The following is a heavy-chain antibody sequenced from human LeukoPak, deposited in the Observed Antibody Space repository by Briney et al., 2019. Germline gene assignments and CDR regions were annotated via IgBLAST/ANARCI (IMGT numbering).Heavy chain of an antibody. Sequence: PGGSLRRSCAASGFTFSSYSMNWVRQAPGKGLEWVSSISSSSSYIYYADSVKGRFTISRDNAKNSLYLQMNSLRAEDTAVYYCAREYRDIVVVVATPFDYWGQGTLVTVSS. CDR1: GFTFSSYS. D-gene: IGHD2-15*01. V-gene: IGHV3-21*01. CDR3: AREYRDIVVVVATPFDY. CDR2: ISSSSSYI. J-gene: IGHJ4*02.